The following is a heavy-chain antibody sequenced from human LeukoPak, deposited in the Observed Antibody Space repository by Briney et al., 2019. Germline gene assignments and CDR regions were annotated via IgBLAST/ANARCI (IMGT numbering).Heavy chain of an antibody. CDR1: GGSFSGYY. D-gene: IGHD2-2*01. CDR3: ARGLGSTSWIATVYYYYGMDV. J-gene: IGHJ6*02. CDR2: INHSGST. V-gene: IGHV4-34*01. Sequence: SETLSLTCAVYGGSFSGYYWSWLRQPPGKGLEWIGEINHSGSTNYNPSLKSRVTISVDTSKNQFSLKLSSVTAADTAVYYCARGLGSTSWIATVYYYYGMDVWGQGTTVTVSS.